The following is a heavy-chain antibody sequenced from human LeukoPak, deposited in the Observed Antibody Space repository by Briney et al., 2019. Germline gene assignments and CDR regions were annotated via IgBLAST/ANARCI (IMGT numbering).Heavy chain of an antibody. CDR3: ARAGLPADYFDY. CDR1: GFTFSSYG. J-gene: IGHJ4*02. Sequence: PGRSLRLSCAASGFTFSSYGMHWVRQAPGKGLGWVAVIWYDGSNKYYADSVKGRFTISRDNSKNTLYLQMNSLRAEDTAVYYCARAGLPADYFDYWGQGTLVTVSS. CDR2: IWYDGSNK. V-gene: IGHV3-33*01.